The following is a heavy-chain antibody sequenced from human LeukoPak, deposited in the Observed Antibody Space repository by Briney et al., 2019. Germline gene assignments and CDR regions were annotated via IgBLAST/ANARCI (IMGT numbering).Heavy chain of an antibody. D-gene: IGHD3-22*01. V-gene: IGHV3-7*01. CDR1: GFTFSSYW. J-gene: IGHJ4*02. CDR2: VKQGGIEK. Sequence: PGGSLRLSCVASGFTFSSYWMGWVRQAPGKGLEWVASVKQGGIEKYYVDSVKGRFTISRDNAKNSLYLQMNSLRAEDTAVYYCARGKVDSGYSYCYFDYWGQGTLVTVSS. CDR3: ARGKVDSGYSYCYFDY.